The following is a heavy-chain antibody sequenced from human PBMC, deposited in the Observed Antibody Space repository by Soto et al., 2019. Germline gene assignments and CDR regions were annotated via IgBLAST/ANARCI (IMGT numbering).Heavy chain of an antibody. CDR3: VGPLMSRAMESFDY. J-gene: IGHJ4*02. Sequence: ERLSRTGPVSGGSVTSGNYYWSWIRQPPGKGLEWIGHIYYTVDASYNPSIKSRVTISLDTSKNQIDLRLMSVTAADTAVYYSVGPLMSRAMESFDYWGQGTLVTVYS. D-gene: IGHD3-3*01. V-gene: IGHV4-61*01. CDR1: GGSVTSGNYY. CDR2: IYYTVDA.